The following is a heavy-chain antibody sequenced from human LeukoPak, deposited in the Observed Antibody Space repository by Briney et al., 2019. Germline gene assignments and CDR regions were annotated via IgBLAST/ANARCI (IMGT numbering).Heavy chain of an antibody. CDR1: GGSISSGGYY. D-gene: IGHD3-3*01. CDR3: ARVYYYDFWSGYYGPYWFDP. J-gene: IGHJ5*02. CDR2: ISYSGSA. Sequence: PSETLSLTCTVSGGSISSGGYYWSWIRQHPGKGLEWIGYISYSGSAYYNPSLKSRVTISIDTSKNQFSLKLSSVTAADTAVYYCARVYYYDFWSGYYGPYWFDPWGQGTLVTVSS. V-gene: IGHV4-31*03.